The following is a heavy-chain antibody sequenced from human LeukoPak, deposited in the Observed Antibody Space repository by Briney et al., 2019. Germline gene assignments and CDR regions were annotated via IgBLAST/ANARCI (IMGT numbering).Heavy chain of an antibody. CDR3: ARVNSGYPYYFDY. V-gene: IGHV4-39*07. CDR1: GGSISSSSYY. CDR2: NYYSGST. Sequence: TSETLSLTCTVSGGSISSSSYYWGWIRQPPGKGLEWIGSNYYSGSTYYNPSLKSRVTISVDTSKNQFSLKLSSVTAADTAVYYCARVNSGYPYYFDYWGQGTLVTVSS. J-gene: IGHJ4*02. D-gene: IGHD3-22*01.